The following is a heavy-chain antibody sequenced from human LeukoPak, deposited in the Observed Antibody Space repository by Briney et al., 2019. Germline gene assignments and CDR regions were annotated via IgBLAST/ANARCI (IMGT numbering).Heavy chain of an antibody. J-gene: IGHJ4*02. CDR3: ARIGTNWNFDY. D-gene: IGHD1-20*01. Sequence: GGSLRLSCAASGFTFSYHYMDWVRQAPGKGLEWVGRIRNKANSYTTEYAASVKSRFTLSRDDSKNSLYLQMTSLKTENPAVYYCARIGTNWNFDYWGQGTLVTVSS. V-gene: IGHV3-72*01. CDR2: IRNKANSYTT. CDR1: GFTFSYHY.